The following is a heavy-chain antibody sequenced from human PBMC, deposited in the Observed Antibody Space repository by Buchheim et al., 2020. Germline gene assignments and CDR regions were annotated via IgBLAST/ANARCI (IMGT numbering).Heavy chain of an antibody. CDR3: ARTPPRDYGGNDY. Sequence: QVQLQQWGAGLLKPSETLSLTCAVYGGSFSGYYWSWIRQPPGKGLEWIGEINHSGSTNYNPSLKSRVTISVDTSKNQFSLTLSSGTAAATAVYYCARTPPRDYGGNDYWGQGTL. V-gene: IGHV4-34*01. CDR2: INHSGST. CDR1: GGSFSGYY. J-gene: IGHJ4*02. D-gene: IGHD4-17*01.